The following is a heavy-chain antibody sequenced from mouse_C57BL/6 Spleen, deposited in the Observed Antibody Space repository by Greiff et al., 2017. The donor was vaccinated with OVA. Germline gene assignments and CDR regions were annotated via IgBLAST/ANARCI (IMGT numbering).Heavy chain of an antibody. D-gene: IGHD1-1*01. J-gene: IGHJ2*01. CDR1: GYTFTSYW. V-gene: IGHV1-59*01. CDR2: IDPSDSYT. CDR3: ARDYGSSFDY. Sequence: QVQLQQPGAELVRPGTSVKLSCKASGYTFTSYWMHWVKQRPGQGLEWIGVIDPSDSYTNYNQKFKGKATLTVDTSSSTAYMQLSSLTSEDSAVYDCARDYGSSFDYWGQGTTLTVSS.